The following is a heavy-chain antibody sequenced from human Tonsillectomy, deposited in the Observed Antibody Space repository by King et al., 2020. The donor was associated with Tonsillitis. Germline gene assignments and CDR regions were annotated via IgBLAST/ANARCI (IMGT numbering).Heavy chain of an antibody. V-gene: IGHV4-34*01. CDR3: ARGAVVRGVIYYYYMDV. CDR1: GGSFSGYY. CDR2: INHSGST. D-gene: IGHD3-10*01. J-gene: IGHJ6*03. Sequence: VQLQQWGAGLLKPSETLSLTCAVYGGSFSGYYWSWIRQPPGKGLEWIGEINHSGSTNYNPSLKSRVTISVDTSKNQFSLKLSSVTAADTAVYYCARGAVVRGVIYYYYMDVWGKGTTVTVSS.